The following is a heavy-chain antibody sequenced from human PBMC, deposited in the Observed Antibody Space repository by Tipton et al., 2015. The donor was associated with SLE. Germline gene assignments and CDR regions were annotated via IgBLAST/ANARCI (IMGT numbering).Heavy chain of an antibody. CDR1: GGSFSGYY. CDR2: INHSGST. Sequence: TLSLTCAVYGGSFSGYYWSWIRQPPGKGLEWIGEINHSGSTNYNPSLKSRVTISVDTSKNRFSLKLSSVTAADTAVYYCARLKGIGVAVTNWGQGTLVTVSS. J-gene: IGHJ4*02. V-gene: IGHV4-34*01. D-gene: IGHD6-19*01. CDR3: ARLKGIGVAVTN.